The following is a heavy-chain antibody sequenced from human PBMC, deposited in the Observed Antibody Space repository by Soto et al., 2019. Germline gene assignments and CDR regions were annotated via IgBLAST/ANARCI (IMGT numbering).Heavy chain of an antibody. D-gene: IGHD3-3*01. J-gene: IGHJ4*02. Sequence: SETLSFTCAVSGYSISSGYYWGWIRQPPGKGLEWIGSIYHSGSTYYNPSLKSRVTISVDTSKNQFSLKLSSVTAADTAVYYCARDPLTIFGVFIIPGYFDYWGQGTLVTVSS. CDR1: GYSISSGYY. CDR2: IYHSGST. V-gene: IGHV4-38-2*02. CDR3: ARDPLTIFGVFIIPGYFDY.